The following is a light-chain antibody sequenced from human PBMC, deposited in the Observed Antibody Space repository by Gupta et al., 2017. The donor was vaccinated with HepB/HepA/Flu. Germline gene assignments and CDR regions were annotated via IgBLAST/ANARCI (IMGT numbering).Light chain of an antibody. CDR3: SSFTSTLTLVV. J-gene: IGLJ2*01. V-gene: IGLV2-14*03. Sequence: QSALTQPASVFGSPGQSITISCTGTSSDVGAYNSVSWYQQYPGKAPKLLIYDVAARPSGISTRFSGSKSGNTASLTISGLQTEDEADYFCSSFTSTLTLVVFGGGTKLTVL. CDR2: DVA. CDR1: SSDVGAYNS.